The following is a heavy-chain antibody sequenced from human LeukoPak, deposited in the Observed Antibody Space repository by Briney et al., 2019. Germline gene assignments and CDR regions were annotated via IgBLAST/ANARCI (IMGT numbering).Heavy chain of an antibody. Sequence: PGGSLRLSCEASGFVFSTYTMNWVRQAPGKGLEWVSSISSSSSYIYYEDSLRGRFTVSRDNARNSLYLQINSLRAEDTAVYYCARGLGSSWYSPDYWGQGTLVTVSS. CDR3: ARGLGSSWYSPDY. V-gene: IGHV3-21*01. D-gene: IGHD6-13*01. CDR2: ISSSSSYI. CDR1: GFVFSTYT. J-gene: IGHJ4*02.